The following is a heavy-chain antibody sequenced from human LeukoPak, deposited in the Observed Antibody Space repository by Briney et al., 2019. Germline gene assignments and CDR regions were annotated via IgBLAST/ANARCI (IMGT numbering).Heavy chain of an antibody. CDR2: ISGSGGST. J-gene: IGHJ3*02. Sequence: GGSLRLSCAASGFTFSSYAMSWVRQAPGKGLEWVSAISGSGGSTYYADSVKGRFTISRDNSKNTLYLQMNSLRAEDTAVYYCAKDLYCSSTSCPPGSNSYAFDIWGQGTMVTVSS. V-gene: IGHV3-23*01. D-gene: IGHD2-2*01. CDR3: AKDLYCSSTSCPPGSNSYAFDI. CDR1: GFTFSSYA.